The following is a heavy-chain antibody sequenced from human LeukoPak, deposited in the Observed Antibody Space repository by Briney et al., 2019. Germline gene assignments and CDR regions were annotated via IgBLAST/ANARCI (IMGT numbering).Heavy chain of an antibody. Sequence: SQTLSLTCTVSGGSISSGDYYWSWIRQPPGKGLEWIGYMYYSGSTYYNPSLKSRVTMSADTSRNQFSLKPSSVTAADAAVYFCARFGSIDSSGYYLILRWGQGTLVTVSS. CDR3: ARFGSIDSSGYYLILR. D-gene: IGHD3-22*01. J-gene: IGHJ4*02. CDR1: GGSISSGDYY. CDR2: MYYSGST. V-gene: IGHV4-30-4*01.